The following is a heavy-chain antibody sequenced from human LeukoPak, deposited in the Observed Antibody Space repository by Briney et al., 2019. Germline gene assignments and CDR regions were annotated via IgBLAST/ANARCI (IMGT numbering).Heavy chain of an antibody. CDR1: GYTFTGYY. D-gene: IGHD2-2*01. J-gene: IGHJ4*02. CDR2: INPNSGGT. Sequence: GSVTVSCQSSGYTFTGYYMHWVRQAPGQGLEWMGWINPNSGGTNYVQKLQGRVAMTTDTSTSTAYMDLRSLISDDTAVYYCARVTARDIAVVPAAMGWDYWGQGTLVTVSS. V-gene: IGHV1-2*02. CDR3: ARVTARDIAVVPAAMGWDY.